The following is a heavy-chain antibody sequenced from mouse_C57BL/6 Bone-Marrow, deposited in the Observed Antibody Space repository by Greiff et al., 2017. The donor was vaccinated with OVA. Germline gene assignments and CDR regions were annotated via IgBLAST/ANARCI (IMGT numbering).Heavy chain of an antibody. CDR3: ARSLSTMVTAPFAY. CDR1: GYTFTSYW. D-gene: IGHD2-2*01. CDR2: IDPSDSYT. Sequence: VQLQQPGAELVMPGASVKLSCKASGYTFTSYWMHWVKQRPGQGLEWIGEIDPSDSYTNYNQKFKGKSTLTVDKSSSTAYMQLSSLTSEYSAVYYCARSLSTMVTAPFAYWGQGTLVTVSA. J-gene: IGHJ3*01. V-gene: IGHV1-69*01.